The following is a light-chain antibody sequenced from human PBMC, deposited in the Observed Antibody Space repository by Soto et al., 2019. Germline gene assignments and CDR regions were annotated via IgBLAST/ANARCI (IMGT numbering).Light chain of an antibody. CDR1: QSVLYSSDNKNY. Sequence: DIVMTQSPDSLAVSLGERAAINCKSSQSVLYSSDNKNYLAWYQQKPGQPPKLLIYWASTRESGVPDRFSGSGSGTDFTLTLSSLQASDVAVYYCQQYYSSPFTFGPGTKVDIK. CDR3: QQYYSSPFT. CDR2: WAS. J-gene: IGKJ3*01. V-gene: IGKV4-1*01.